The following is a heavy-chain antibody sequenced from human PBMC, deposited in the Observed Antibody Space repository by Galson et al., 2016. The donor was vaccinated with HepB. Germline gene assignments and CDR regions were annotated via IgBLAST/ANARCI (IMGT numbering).Heavy chain of an antibody. CDR2: INPNSGGT. CDR3: ARGPLGYYYDRSGSLDF. CDR1: GYTFTGHN. D-gene: IGHD3-22*01. Sequence: VKVSCKASGYTFTGHNIHWVRQAAGHGLEWMGWINPNSGGTIYAQSFQGRVTMTRDTSISTASMELSRLRSDDTAVYYCARGPLGYYYDRSGSLDFWGQGTLVTVSS. V-gene: IGHV1-2*02. J-gene: IGHJ4*02.